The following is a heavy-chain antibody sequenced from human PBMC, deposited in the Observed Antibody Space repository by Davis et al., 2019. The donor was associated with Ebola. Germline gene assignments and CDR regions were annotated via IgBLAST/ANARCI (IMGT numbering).Heavy chain of an antibody. CDR3: AGLGGDY. D-gene: IGHD6-6*01. V-gene: IGHV4-34*01. Sequence: SETLSLTCAVYGGSFSGHYWSWIRQPPGKGLEWIGEINHSGSTNYNPSLKSRVTISVDTSKNQFSLKLSSVTAADTAVYYCAGLGGDYWGQGTLVTVSS. CDR2: INHSGST. CDR1: GGSFSGHY. J-gene: IGHJ4*02.